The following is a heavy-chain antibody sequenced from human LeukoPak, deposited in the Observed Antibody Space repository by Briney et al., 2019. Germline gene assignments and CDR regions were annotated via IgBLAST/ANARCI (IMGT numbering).Heavy chain of an antibody. V-gene: IGHV3-66*01. CDR1: GFTVSSNY. D-gene: IGHD4-17*01. Sequence: GGSLRLSCAASGFTVSSNYMSWVRQAPGKGLEWVSIKGRFTISRDNSKNTLYLQMNSLRAEDTAVYYCAREDVGYGDYAGDWGQGTLVTVSS. CDR3: AREDVGYGDYAGD. J-gene: IGHJ4*02.